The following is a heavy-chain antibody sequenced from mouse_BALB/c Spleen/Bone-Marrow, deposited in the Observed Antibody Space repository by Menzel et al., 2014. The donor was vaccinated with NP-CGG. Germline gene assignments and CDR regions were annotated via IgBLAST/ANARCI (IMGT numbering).Heavy chain of an antibody. V-gene: IGHV5-6*01. CDR1: GFTFSSYG. CDR2: ISSGGSYT. D-gene: IGHD2-4*01. Sequence: HLVESGGDLVRPGGSLKLSCAASGFTFSSYGMSWVRQTPDKRLEWVATISSGGSYTYYPDSVKGRFTISRDNAKNPLYLQMSSLKSEDTAMYYCARHDYDEENFDYWGQGTTLTVSS. J-gene: IGHJ2*01. CDR3: ARHDYDEENFDY.